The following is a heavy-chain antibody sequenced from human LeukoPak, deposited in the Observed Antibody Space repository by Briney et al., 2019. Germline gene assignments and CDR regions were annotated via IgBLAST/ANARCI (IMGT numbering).Heavy chain of an antibody. J-gene: IGHJ4*02. D-gene: IGHD6-13*01. CDR3: ARASRDTAWYFNRY. Sequence: ASVKVSCKASGYTFTGYYMHWVRQAPGQGLEWMGWINPNSGGTNYAQKFQGRVTMTRDTSISTAYMELSRLRSDDTAVYYCARASRDTAWYFNRYWGQGTLVTVSS. CDR2: INPNSGGT. V-gene: IGHV1-2*02. CDR1: GYTFTGYY.